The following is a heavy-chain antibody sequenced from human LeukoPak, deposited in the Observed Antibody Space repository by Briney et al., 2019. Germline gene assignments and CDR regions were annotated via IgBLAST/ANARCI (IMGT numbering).Heavy chain of an antibody. CDR1: GFTFSSYS. CDR2: ISSSSSYI. V-gene: IGHV3-21*01. CDR3: ARGATAMVDFDY. J-gene: IGHJ4*02. D-gene: IGHD5-18*01. Sequence: GSLSLSCAASGFTFSSYSMNWVRQAPGKGLEWVSSISSSSSYIYYADSVKGRFTISGDNAKNSLYLQMNSLRAEDTAVYYCARGATAMVDFDYWGQGTLVTVSS.